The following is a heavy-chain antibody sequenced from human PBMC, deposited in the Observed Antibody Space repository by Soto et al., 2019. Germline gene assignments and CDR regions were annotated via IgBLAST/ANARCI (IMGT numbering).Heavy chain of an antibody. CDR3: ARDIVYGLGIAVAGDFDY. CDR1: GYTFTSYG. J-gene: IGHJ4*02. Sequence: GVSVKVSCKASGYTFTSYGISWVRQAPGQGLERMGWISAYNGNTNYAQKLQGRVTMTTDTSTSTAYMELRSLRSDDTAVYYCARDIVYGLGIAVAGDFDYWGQGTLVTVSS. CDR2: ISAYNGNT. V-gene: IGHV1-18*01. D-gene: IGHD6-19*01.